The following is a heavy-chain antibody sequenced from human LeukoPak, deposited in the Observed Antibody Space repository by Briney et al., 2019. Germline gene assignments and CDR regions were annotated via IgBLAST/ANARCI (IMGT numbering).Heavy chain of an antibody. Sequence: SETPSLTCAVYGGSFSGYYWSWIRQPPGKGLEWIGEINHSGSTNYNPSLKSRVTISVDTSKNQFSLKLSSVTAADTAVYYCAREPLLLWFGEYTWGQGTLVTVSS. D-gene: IGHD3-10*01. CDR3: AREPLLLWFGEYT. J-gene: IGHJ4*02. CDR2: INHSGST. CDR1: GGSFSGYY. V-gene: IGHV4-34*01.